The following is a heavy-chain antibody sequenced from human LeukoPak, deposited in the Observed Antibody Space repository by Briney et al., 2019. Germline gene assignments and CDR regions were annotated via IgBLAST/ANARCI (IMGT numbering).Heavy chain of an antibody. V-gene: IGHV3-23*01. CDR1: GFPIETNA. Sequence: GGSLRLSCATSGFPIETNAMSWVRQAPGKGLEWVATIGNTETFYADSVTGRFTISRDNSKNTVNLQMNRLRVEDTAIYYCAKDWIQFNRVFDCFDSWGQGTLVTVSS. J-gene: IGHJ4*02. CDR3: AKDWIQFNRVFDCFDS. CDR2: IGNTET. D-gene: IGHD5-18*01.